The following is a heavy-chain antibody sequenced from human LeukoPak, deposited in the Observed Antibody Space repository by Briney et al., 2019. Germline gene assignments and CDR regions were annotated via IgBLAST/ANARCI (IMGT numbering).Heavy chain of an antibody. J-gene: IGHJ4*02. V-gene: IGHV4-34*01. CDR3: ARDRYVWGSYRYSLFDY. Sequence: SETLSLTCAVYGGSFSGYYWSWIRQPPGKGLEWIGEINHSGSTNYNPSLKSRVTISVDTSKNQFSLNLSSVTAADTAVYYCARDRYVWGSYRYSLFDYWGQGTLVTVSS. CDR1: GGSFSGYY. CDR2: INHSGST. D-gene: IGHD3-16*02.